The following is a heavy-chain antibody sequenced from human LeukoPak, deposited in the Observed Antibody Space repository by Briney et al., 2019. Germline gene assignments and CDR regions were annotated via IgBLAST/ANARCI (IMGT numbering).Heavy chain of an antibody. V-gene: IGHV3-23*01. CDR1: GFTFSSYA. Sequence: QPGGSLRLSCAASGFTFSSYAMSWVRQAPGKGLEWVSAISGSGGSTYYADSVKGRFTISGDNSKNTLYLQMNSLRAEDTAVYYCAKDRAIVVVVAATHYWGQGTLVTVSS. CDR3: AKDRAIVVVVAATHY. J-gene: IGHJ4*02. CDR2: ISGSGGST. D-gene: IGHD2-15*01.